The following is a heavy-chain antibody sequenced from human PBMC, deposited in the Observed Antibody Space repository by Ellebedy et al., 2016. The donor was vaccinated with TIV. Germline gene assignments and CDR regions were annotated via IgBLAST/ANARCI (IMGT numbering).Heavy chain of an antibody. CDR2: IRSEPDGGTT. J-gene: IGHJ3*01. D-gene: IGHD1-26*01. V-gene: IGHV3-15*07. CDR1: GFTFSNAW. Sequence: PGGSLRLSCAASGFTFSNAWMNRVRQVPGKGLEWVGRIRSEPDGGTTDYAAPVKGRFTISRDDSKNTLYLQMNSLKTEDTAVYYCARGESGSVVWGQGTMVTVSS. CDR3: ARGESGSVV.